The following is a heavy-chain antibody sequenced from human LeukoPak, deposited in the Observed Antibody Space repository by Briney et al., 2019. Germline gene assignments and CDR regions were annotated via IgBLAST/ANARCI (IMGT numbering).Heavy chain of an antibody. CDR2: IYSSASA. V-gene: IGHV4-61*02. Sequence: PSETLSLTCTFSGDSIIRGGYHWSWIRQAAGKGLQWIGRIYSSASADYNTSLKSRVTISVDTSKNQLFLKLTSVTAADTAVYYCARAPSTANWFDPWGPGTLVTVSS. CDR1: GDSIIRGGYH. CDR3: ARAPSTANWFDP. D-gene: IGHD4-17*01. J-gene: IGHJ5*02.